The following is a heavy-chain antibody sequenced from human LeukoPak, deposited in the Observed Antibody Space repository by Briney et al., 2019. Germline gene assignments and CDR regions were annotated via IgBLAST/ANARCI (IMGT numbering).Heavy chain of an antibody. CDR1: GFTFSNSW. D-gene: IGHD3-3*01. CDR2: IKRDGSEK. Sequence: PGGSLRLSCAASGFTFSNSWMSWVRQAPGKGLEWVANIKRDGSEKHYVDSVKGRFTISRDNAKSSLFLQMNSLRAEDTAVYYCAKGRPPILEWLLTHLFDYWGQGTLVTVSS. J-gene: IGHJ4*02. CDR3: AKGRPPILEWLLTHLFDY. V-gene: IGHV3-7*03.